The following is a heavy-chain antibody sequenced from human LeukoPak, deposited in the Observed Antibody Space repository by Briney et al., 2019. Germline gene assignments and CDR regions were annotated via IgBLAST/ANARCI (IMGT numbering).Heavy chain of an antibody. D-gene: IGHD3-16*02. V-gene: IGHV1-46*01. Sequence: ASVKVSCQASGYTFTSYYMHWVRQAPGQGLEWMGIINPSGGSTSDAHKFQGRVTMTRDTSTSAIYMELSSMRSEDTAVYYWARDANDVWGCYRPHFDYWGQGTLVTVSS. CDR2: INPSGGST. CDR3: ARDANDVWGCYRPHFDY. CDR1: GYTFTSYY. J-gene: IGHJ4*02.